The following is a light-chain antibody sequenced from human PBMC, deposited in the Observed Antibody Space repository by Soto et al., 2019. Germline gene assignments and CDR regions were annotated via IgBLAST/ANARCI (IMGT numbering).Light chain of an antibody. CDR2: KAS. J-gene: IGKJ1*01. CDR3: HHYNDLWT. V-gene: IGKV1-5*03. Sequence: DIQMTQSPSTLSASVGDSVTISCRASQSISRWLAWYQQKPGNAPKLLIYKASTLESGLPSRFSGSGSGTDFTLPISSLQPDDLSTYYCHHYNDLWTFGQGTKV. CDR1: QSISRW.